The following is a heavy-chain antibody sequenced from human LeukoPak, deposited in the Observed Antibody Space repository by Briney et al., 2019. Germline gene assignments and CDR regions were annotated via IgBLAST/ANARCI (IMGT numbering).Heavy chain of an antibody. V-gene: IGHV1-69*04. Sequence: GASVKVSCKASGGTFSSYAISWVRQAPGQGLEWMGRIIPILGIANYAQKFQGRVMITADKSTSTAYMELSSLRSEDTAVYYCARGTSGYYDSSGYYSLDYWGQGTLVTVSS. J-gene: IGHJ4*02. CDR3: ARGTSGYYDSSGYYSLDY. CDR2: IIPILGIA. CDR1: GGTFSSYA. D-gene: IGHD3-22*01.